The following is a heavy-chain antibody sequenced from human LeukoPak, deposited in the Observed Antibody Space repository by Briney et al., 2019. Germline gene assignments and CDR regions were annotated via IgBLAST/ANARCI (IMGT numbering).Heavy chain of an antibody. J-gene: IGHJ4*02. D-gene: IGHD3-16*02. V-gene: IGHV3-21*04. CDR1: GFTFSTYT. Sequence: GGSLRLSCAASGFTFSTYTMNWVRQAPGKGLEWVSSISTGSSYIYYADSVKGRFTISRDNSKNTLYLQMNSLRAEDTAVYYCASPATDWSAGLRELIGYDYVWGSYRYNLYYWGQGTLVTVSS. CDR2: ISTGSSYI. CDR3: ASPATDWSAGLRELIGYDYVWGSYRYNLYY.